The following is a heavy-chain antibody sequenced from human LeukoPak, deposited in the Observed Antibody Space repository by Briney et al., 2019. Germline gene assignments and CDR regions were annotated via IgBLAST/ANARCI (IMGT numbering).Heavy chain of an antibody. Sequence: GRSLRLSCAASGFTFSIYGMHWVRQAPGKGLEWVAAISSDGNGIFYADSIRGRFTISRDNSRNTVSQQMNSLRAEDTAIYYCAKRGHFSSSWYHYFDYWGQGTLVTVSS. CDR1: GFTFSIYG. D-gene: IGHD6-13*01. V-gene: IGHV3-30*18. J-gene: IGHJ4*02. CDR3: AKRGHFSSSWYHYFDY. CDR2: ISSDGNGI.